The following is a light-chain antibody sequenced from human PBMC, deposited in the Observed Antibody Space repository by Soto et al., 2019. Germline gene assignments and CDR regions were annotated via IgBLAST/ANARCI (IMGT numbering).Light chain of an antibody. CDR2: KHN. CDR1: SGSIASNY. J-gene: IGLJ3*02. CDR3: QSYDNTNQV. V-gene: IGLV6-57*02. Sequence: NFMLTQPHSVSESPGKTVTISCTGSSGSIASNYVQWYQQRPGSAPTTVIYKHNQRPSGVPDRFSGSIDSSSNSASLTISGLKTEDEADYYCQSYDNTNQVFGGGTKLTVL.